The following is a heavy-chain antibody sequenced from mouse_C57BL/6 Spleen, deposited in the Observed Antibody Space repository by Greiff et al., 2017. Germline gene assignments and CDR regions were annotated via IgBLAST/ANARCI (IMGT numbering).Heavy chain of an antibody. CDR2: ISGGGSYT. V-gene: IGHV5-4*01. CDR3: ARDGLYYGSSYPACFAY. CDR1: GFTFSSYA. Sequence: EVQGVESGGGLVKPGGSLKLSCAASGFTFSSYAMSWVRQTPEKRLEWVATISGGGSYTYYPDNVKGRFTISRDNAKNNLYLQMSHLKSEDTAMYYCARDGLYYGSSYPACFAYWGQGTLVTVSA. J-gene: IGHJ3*01. D-gene: IGHD1-1*01.